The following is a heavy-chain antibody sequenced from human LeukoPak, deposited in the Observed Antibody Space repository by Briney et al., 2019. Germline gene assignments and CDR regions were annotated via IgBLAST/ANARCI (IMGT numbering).Heavy chain of an antibody. Sequence: GGSLRLSCAASGFTFSDYYMSWIRQAPGKGLEWVSYISSSGSTIYYADSVKGRFTISRDNAKNSLYLQMNSLRAEDTAVYYCARRSITMVRGVTYMDVWGKGTTVTISS. CDR2: ISSSGSTI. CDR1: GFTFSDYY. D-gene: IGHD3-10*01. CDR3: ARRSITMVRGVTYMDV. V-gene: IGHV3-11*04. J-gene: IGHJ6*03.